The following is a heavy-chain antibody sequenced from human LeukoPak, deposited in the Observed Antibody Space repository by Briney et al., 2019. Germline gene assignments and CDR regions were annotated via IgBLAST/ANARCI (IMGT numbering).Heavy chain of an antibody. J-gene: IGHJ4*02. V-gene: IGHV1-2*02. CDR3: ARLGGSGWYYFDY. CDR1: GYTFTGYY. CDR2: INPNSGGT. D-gene: IGHD6-19*01. Sequence: PGASVKVSCKASGYTFTGYYMHWVRQAPGQGLEWMGWINPNSGGTNYAQKFQGRVTMTRDTSISTAYMELSRLRSDDTAVYYCARLGGSGWYYFDYWGQGTLVTVSS.